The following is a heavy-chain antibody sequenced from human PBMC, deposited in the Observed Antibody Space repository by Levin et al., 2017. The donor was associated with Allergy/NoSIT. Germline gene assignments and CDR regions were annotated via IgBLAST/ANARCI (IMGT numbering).Heavy chain of an antibody. D-gene: IGHD3-3*01. Sequence: GGSLRLSCTASGFTFGDYAMSWVRQAPGKGLEWVGFIRSKAYGGTTEYAASVKGRFTISRDDSKSIAYLQMNSLKTEDTAVYYCTREYYDFWSGYDPSNWYFERWGRGTLVTVSS. J-gene: IGHJ2*01. V-gene: IGHV3-49*04. CDR1: GFTFGDYA. CDR3: TREYYDFWSGYDPSNWYFER. CDR2: IRSKAYGGTT.